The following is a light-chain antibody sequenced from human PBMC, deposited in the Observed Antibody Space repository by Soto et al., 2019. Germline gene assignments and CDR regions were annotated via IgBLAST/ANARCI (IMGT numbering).Light chain of an antibody. V-gene: IGKV3-15*01. CDR3: QQYNNWPWT. J-gene: IGKJ1*01. Sequence: EIVMTQSPATLSVSPGERATLSCRASQSVSSNLAWYQQKPGQAPRLLIFGASTRATGIPARFSGSGSGTEFTLTISSLQSEDFAVYSCQQYNNWPWTCGQGAKVDIK. CDR2: GAS. CDR1: QSVSSN.